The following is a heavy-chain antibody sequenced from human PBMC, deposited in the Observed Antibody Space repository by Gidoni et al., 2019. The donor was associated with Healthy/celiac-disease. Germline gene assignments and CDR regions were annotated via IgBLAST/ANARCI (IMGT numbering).Heavy chain of an antibody. CDR3: ARFGKRQYVDIVATIGYYFDY. CDR1: GGSFRGYY. J-gene: IGHJ4*02. D-gene: IGHD5-12*01. Sequence: QVQLQQWGAGLLRPSETLSLTCAVYGGSFRGYYWSWIRQPPGKGLEWIGEINHRGSTNYNPSLKSRVTISVDTSKNQFSLKLSSVTAADTAVYYCARFGKRQYVDIVATIGYYFDYWGQGTLVTVSS. V-gene: IGHV4-34*01. CDR2: INHRGST.